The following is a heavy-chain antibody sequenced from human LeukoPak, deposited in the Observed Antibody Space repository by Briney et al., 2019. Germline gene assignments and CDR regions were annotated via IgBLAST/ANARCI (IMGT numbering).Heavy chain of an antibody. CDR3: ARVGSGWSDFDY. CDR1: GGSISSYY. V-gene: IGHV4-4*07. Sequence: SETLSLTCTVSGGSISSYYWSWIRQPAGKGLEWIGRIYTSGSTNYNPSLKSRVTMSVDTSKNQFSLRLSSVTAADTVVYYCARVGSGWSDFDYWGQGTLVTVSS. CDR2: IYTSGST. J-gene: IGHJ4*02. D-gene: IGHD6-19*01.